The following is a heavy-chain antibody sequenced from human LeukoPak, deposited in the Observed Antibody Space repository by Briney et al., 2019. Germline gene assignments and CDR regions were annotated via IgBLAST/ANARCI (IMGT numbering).Heavy chain of an antibody. CDR3: AKAAYGSTGWFDP. J-gene: IGHJ5*02. D-gene: IGHD4-17*01. V-gene: IGHV3-30*18. CDR1: GFTFSSYG. Sequence: GGSLRLSCAASGFTFSSYGMHWVRQAPGKGLEWVAVISYDGSNKYYADSVKGRFTTSRDNSKNTLYLQMNSLRAEDTAVYYCAKAAYGSTGWFDPWGQGTLVTVSS. CDR2: ISYDGSNK.